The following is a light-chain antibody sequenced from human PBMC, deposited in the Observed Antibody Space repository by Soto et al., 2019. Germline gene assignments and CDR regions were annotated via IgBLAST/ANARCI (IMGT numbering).Light chain of an antibody. J-gene: IGKJ4*01. CDR2: KAS. CDR3: QQYDSAPLT. CDR1: QSVSTW. Sequence: TQSPGTLSLSPGERATLSCRASQSVSTWLAWYQQKPGKAPKLLIYKASTLESGVPSRFSGSRSGTEFTLTISSLQTDDFATYYCQQYDSAPLTFGGGTKVEIK. V-gene: IGKV1-5*03.